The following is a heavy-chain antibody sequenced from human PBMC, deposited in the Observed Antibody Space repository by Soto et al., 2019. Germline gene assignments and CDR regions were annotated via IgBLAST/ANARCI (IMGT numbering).Heavy chain of an antibody. D-gene: IGHD3-16*01. CDR2: PILGGST. V-gene: IGHV4-34*02. CDR1: NSSFGLFH. Sequence: QVHLEQWGAGLLKPSETLSLTCPTYNSSFGLFHWPWIRQSPAKGLRWLGDPILGGSTNYNPSLKSRVTFSLDTSKNQFSLQLMSVTAADTAVYYCARSPLSYDYVRQTWREVGDSFDVWGRGTLVTVSS. CDR3: ARSPLSYDYVRQTWREVGDSFDV. J-gene: IGHJ3*01.